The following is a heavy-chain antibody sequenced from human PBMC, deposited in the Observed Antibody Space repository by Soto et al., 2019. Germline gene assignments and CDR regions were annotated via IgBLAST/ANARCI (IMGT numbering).Heavy chain of an antibody. Sequence: QITLKESGPTLVKPTQTLTLTCTFSGFSLSTHGVGVGWVRQPAGKALEWLALIYWDDDKRYSASLNSRLTITKDTSKTQVVLTMTSMAPVDTATSSCAHAMLYCTGGSCSTWFDSWGQGTLVTVSS. V-gene: IGHV2-5*02. CDR3: AHAMLYCTGGSCSTWFDS. J-gene: IGHJ5*01. CDR1: GFSLSTHGVG. CDR2: IYWDDDK. D-gene: IGHD2-15*01.